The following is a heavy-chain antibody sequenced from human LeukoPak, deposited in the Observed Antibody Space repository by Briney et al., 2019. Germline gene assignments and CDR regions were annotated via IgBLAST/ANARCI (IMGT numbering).Heavy chain of an antibody. CDR1: GYTFTSYD. V-gene: IGHV1-2*02. CDR3: WRAFDI. J-gene: IGHJ3*02. CDR2: MNPNSGGT. Sequence: GASVKVSCKASGYTFTSYDINWVRQATGQGLEWMGWMNPNSGGTNYAQKFQGRVTMTRDTSISTAYMELSRLRSDDTAVYYCWRAFDIWGQGTMVTVSS.